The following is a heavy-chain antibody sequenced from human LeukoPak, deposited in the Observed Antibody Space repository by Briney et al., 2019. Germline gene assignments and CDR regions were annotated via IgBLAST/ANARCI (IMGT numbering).Heavy chain of an antibody. CDR1: GFTFSSYA. Sequence: GGSLRLSCAASGFTFSSYAMSWVRQAPGKGLEWVSAISGSGGSTYYADSVKGRFTISRDNSKNTLYLQMDSLRAEDTAVYYCAKDLGGSGSYGWFDPWGQGTLVTVSS. J-gene: IGHJ5*02. CDR3: AKDLGGSGSYGWFDP. D-gene: IGHD3-10*01. CDR2: ISGSGGST. V-gene: IGHV3-23*01.